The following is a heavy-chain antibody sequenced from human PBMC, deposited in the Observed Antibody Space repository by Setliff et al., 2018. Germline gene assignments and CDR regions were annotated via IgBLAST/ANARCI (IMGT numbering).Heavy chain of an antibody. CDR2: ISGSGGST. D-gene: IGHD3-22*01. Sequence: PGGSLRLSCAAAGFTFSSHWMHWVRQAPGKRLMWVSAISGSGGSTYYADSVKGRFTISRDNSKNTLYLQMNSLRAEDTAVYHCAKSVGSGYRDAFDIWGQGTMVTVSS. J-gene: IGHJ3*02. V-gene: IGHV3-23*01. CDR1: GFTFSSHW. CDR3: AKSVGSGYRDAFDI.